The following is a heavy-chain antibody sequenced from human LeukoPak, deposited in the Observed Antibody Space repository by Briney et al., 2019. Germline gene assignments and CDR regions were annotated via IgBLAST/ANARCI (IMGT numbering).Heavy chain of an antibody. CDR3: ATGASWYEGYFDY. J-gene: IGHJ4*02. CDR2: IYYSGST. Sequence: PSETLSLTCTVSGGSISSSSYYWGWIRQPPGKGLEWIGSIYYSGSTYYNPSLKSRVTISVDTSKNQFSLKLSSVTAADTAVYYCATGASWYEGYFDYWGQGTLVTVSS. V-gene: IGHV4-39*01. CDR1: GGSISSSSYY. D-gene: IGHD1-26*01.